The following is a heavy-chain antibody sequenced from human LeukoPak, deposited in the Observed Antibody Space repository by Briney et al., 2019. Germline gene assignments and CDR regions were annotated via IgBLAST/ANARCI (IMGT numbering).Heavy chain of an antibody. J-gene: IGHJ4*02. CDR3: ARGGGEYSSSSGVY. CDR1: AFTFRIYS. D-gene: IGHD6-6*01. CDR2: IISSSSYI. V-gene: IGHV3-21*01. Sequence: GGSLRLSCAASAFTFRIYSMNWVRQAPGKGLEWVSSIISSSSYIYYADSVKGQIPISSDNAKNSLYLQMNSPRAEDTAVYYCARGGGEYSSSSGVYWGQGTLVTVSS.